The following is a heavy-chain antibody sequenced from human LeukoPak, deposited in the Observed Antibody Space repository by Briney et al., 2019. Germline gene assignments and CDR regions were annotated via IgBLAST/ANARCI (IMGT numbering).Heavy chain of an antibody. CDR1: GFTFSSYG. J-gene: IGHJ3*02. CDR3: AKTEDSTGYYFGANVFDI. Sequence: GGSLRLSCAASGFTFSSYGMSWVRQAPGKGLEWVSAISDSGGSTYYVDSVKGRFTISRDNSKYTLYLQMNSLRAEDTAVYYCAKTEDSTGYYFGANVFDIWGQGTMVTVSS. CDR2: ISDSGGST. D-gene: IGHD3-22*01. V-gene: IGHV3-23*01.